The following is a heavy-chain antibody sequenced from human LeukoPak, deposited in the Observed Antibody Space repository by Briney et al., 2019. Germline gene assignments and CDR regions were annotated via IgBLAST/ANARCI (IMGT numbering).Heavy chain of an antibody. J-gene: IGHJ6*02. Sequence: SVKVSCEASGGTFSSYSISWVRQAPGQGLEWMGGIVPIFDTADYAQKFQGRVTITADESTSTAYMELCSLRSEDTAVFYCARISLGAIWGYYYGMDVWGQGTTVTVSS. CDR1: GGTFSSYS. V-gene: IGHV1-69*01. CDR2: IVPIFDTA. CDR3: ARISLGAIWGYYYGMDV. D-gene: IGHD1-26*01.